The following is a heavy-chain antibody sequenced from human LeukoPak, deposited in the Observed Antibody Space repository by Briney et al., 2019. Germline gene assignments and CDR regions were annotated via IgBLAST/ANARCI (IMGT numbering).Heavy chain of an antibody. D-gene: IGHD1-1*01. CDR1: GFTFSNAR. V-gene: IGHV3-15*01. Sequence: GGSLRLSCAASGFTFSNARMSWVRQAPGKGLEWVGRIKSKTDGGTTDYAAPVKGRFTISRDDSKNTLYLQMNSLKTEDTAVYYCTTSPLPTGYYGMDVWGRGTTVTVSS. J-gene: IGHJ6*02. CDR3: TTSPLPTGYYGMDV. CDR2: IKSKTDGGTT.